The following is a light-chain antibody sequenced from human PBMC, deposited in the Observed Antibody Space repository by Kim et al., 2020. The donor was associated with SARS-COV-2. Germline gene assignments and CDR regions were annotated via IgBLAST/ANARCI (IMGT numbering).Light chain of an antibody. CDR3: NSRDSGAIWV. CDR2: DKN. J-gene: IGLJ3*02. V-gene: IGLV3-19*01. CDR1: RLRSYK. Sequence: ALGQTVRNTCQGDRLRSYKANWYQQKPGQAPSLVIYDKNNRPSGIPARFSGSSSGNTASLTITGAQAEDEADYYCNSRDSGAIWVFGGGTQLTVL.